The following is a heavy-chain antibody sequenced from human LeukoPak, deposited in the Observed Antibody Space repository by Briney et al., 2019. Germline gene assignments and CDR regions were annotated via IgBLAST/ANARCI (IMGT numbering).Heavy chain of an antibody. Sequence: ASVKVSCKASGYTFTSYYMHWVRQAPGQGLEWMGIINPSGGSTSYAQKFQGRVTMTRGTSTSTVYMELSSLRSEDTAVYYCARDSKARNYYDSSGGPYYFDYWGQGTLVTVSS. CDR2: INPSGGST. CDR3: ARDSKARNYYDSSGGPYYFDY. CDR1: GYTFTSYY. J-gene: IGHJ4*02. D-gene: IGHD3-22*01. V-gene: IGHV1-46*01.